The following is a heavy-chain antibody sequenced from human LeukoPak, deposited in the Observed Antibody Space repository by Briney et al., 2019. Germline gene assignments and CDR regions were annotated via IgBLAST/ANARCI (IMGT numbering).Heavy chain of an antibody. CDR2: IIPIFGTA. CDR1: GGTFSSYA. V-gene: IGHV1-69*13. J-gene: IGHJ4*02. CDR3: ARAGTTCYYFDY. Sequence: ASVKVSCKASGGTFSSYAISWVRQAPGQGLEWMGGIIPIFGTANYAQKFQGRVTITADESTSTAYMELSSLRSEDTAVYYCARAGTTCYYFDYWGQGTLVTVSS. D-gene: IGHD1-1*01.